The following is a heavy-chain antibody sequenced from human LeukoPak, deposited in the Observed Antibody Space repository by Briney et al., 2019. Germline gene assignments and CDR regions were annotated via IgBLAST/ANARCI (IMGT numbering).Heavy chain of an antibody. D-gene: IGHD1-1*01. CDR1: GFTFSSHN. V-gene: IGHV3-21*04. CDR3: ARKMKTGDRVGTFDI. CDR2: IGTDGSYI. J-gene: IGHJ3*02. Sequence: GGSLRLSCAASGFTFSSHNRNWVRQAPMQGLEWVSSIGTDGSYIYYADSGQGRFTISRDNAKNSLYLQMNSLTAEDTAVYYCARKMKTGDRVGTFDIWGQGTMVTVSS.